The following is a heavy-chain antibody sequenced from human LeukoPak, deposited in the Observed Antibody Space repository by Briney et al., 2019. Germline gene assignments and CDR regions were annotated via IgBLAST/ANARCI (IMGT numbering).Heavy chain of an antibody. Sequence: ASETLSLTCTVSGGSISSGDYYWSWIRQPPGKGLEWIGYIYYSGSTYYNPSLKSRVTISVDTSKNQFSLKLSSVTAADTAVYYCARALLGYCSSTSCYSSPTHFDYWGQGTLVTVSS. CDR1: GGSISSGDYY. V-gene: IGHV4-30-4*08. CDR3: ARALLGYCSSTSCYSSPTHFDY. D-gene: IGHD2-2*02. CDR2: IYYSGST. J-gene: IGHJ4*02.